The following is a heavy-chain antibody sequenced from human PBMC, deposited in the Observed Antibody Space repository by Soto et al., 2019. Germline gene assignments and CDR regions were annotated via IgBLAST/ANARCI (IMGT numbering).Heavy chain of an antibody. CDR3: AKVIVLGASTIEF. Sequence: HPGGSLRLSCAASGFTFNHYGMAWVRQAPGKGLEWVSVISGSGGTTYYADSVKGRFTISRDNSKSTVYLQMNSLRVEDTALYSCAKVIVLGASTIEFWGPGTLVTVSS. CDR1: GFTFNHYG. D-gene: IGHD6-6*01. CDR2: ISGSGGTT. V-gene: IGHV3-23*01. J-gene: IGHJ4*02.